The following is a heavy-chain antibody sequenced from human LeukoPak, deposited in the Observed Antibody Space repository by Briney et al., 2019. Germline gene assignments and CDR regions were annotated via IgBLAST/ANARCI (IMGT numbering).Heavy chain of an antibody. CDR3: ARCSDSGAYYSIDY. CDR2: IYYSGGT. Sequence: SETLSLTCTVSGGSISSGGYYWIWIRQYPGKGLEWIGYIYYSGGTYSNPSLKSRLTISVDTSKNQFSLNLNSVTAADTAVYYCARCSDSGAYYSIDYWGQGTLVTVSS. D-gene: IGHD3-22*01. CDR1: GGSISSGGYY. V-gene: IGHV4-31*03. J-gene: IGHJ4*02.